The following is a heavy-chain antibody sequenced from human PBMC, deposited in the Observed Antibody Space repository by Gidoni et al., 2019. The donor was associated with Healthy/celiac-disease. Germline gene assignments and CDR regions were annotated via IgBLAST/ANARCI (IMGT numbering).Heavy chain of an antibody. CDR3: ARMVPASDAFDI. CDR1: GGSISSSSYY. J-gene: IGHJ3*02. Sequence: QLQLQASGPGLVKPSETLSLTCPVSGGSISSSSYYWGWIRQPPGKGLEWIGSIYYSGSTYYNPSLKSRVTISVDTSKNQFSLKLSSVTAADTAVYYCARMVPASDAFDIWGQGTMVTVSS. CDR2: IYYSGST. D-gene: IGHD2-2*01. V-gene: IGHV4-39*01.